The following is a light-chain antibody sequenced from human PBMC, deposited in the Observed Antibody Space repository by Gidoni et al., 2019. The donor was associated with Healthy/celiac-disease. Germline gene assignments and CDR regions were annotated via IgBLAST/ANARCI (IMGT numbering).Light chain of an antibody. CDR2: AAS. Sequence: EIVLPQYPATLSLSQGERATLSCRATQSVSSDLAWYQQKPGQAPRLLIYAASNRATGIPARFSGSGSGTDFTLTISSLESEDFAVYYCQQRSNWPPLTFGGGTKVEIK. CDR3: QQRSNWPPLT. J-gene: IGKJ4*01. CDR1: QSVSSD. V-gene: IGKV3-11*01.